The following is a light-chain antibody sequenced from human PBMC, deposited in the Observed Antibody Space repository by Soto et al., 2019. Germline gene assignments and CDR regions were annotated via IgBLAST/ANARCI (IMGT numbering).Light chain of an antibody. Sequence: EIVMTQSPATLSVSPGERATCSCRASQSISSELAWYQQKPGQPPRLLIYGASTRATGVPARFTGSGSGSDFTLTISGLQSEDFAVYYCQQGHNWPLPFGQGTRLEI. J-gene: IGKJ2*01. CDR2: GAS. CDR1: QSISSE. CDR3: QQGHNWPLP. V-gene: IGKV3-15*01.